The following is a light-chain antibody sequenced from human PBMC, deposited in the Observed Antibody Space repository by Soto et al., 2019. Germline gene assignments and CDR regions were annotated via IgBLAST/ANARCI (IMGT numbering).Light chain of an antibody. CDR3: QHYGASPWT. V-gene: IGKV3-20*01. CDR2: GAS. J-gene: IGKJ1*01. Sequence: IVLTQSPGTLSLSPGERATLSCKASQSVGGNYLAWFQQKPGQAPRLLVYGASKRAAGIPDRFSGGGSGTDFTLTISRLEPEDFVVYYCQHYGASPWTFGQGTEVEVK. CDR1: QSVGGNY.